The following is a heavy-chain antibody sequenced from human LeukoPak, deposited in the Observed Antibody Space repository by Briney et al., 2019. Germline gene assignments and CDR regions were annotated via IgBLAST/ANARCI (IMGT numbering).Heavy chain of an antibody. Sequence: TGGSLRLSCAASGFTFSSYGMHWVRQAPGKGLEGVAVIWYDGSNKYYADSVKGRFTISRDNSKNTLYLQMNSLRAEDTAVYYCAKDEPYYDSSGYLDYWGQGTLVTVSS. CDR1: GFTFSSYG. CDR2: IWYDGSNK. CDR3: AKDEPYYDSSGYLDY. J-gene: IGHJ4*02. V-gene: IGHV3-33*06. D-gene: IGHD3-22*01.